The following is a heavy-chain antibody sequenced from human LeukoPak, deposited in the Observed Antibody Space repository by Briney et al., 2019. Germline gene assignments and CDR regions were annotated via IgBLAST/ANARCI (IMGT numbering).Heavy chain of an antibody. D-gene: IGHD3-9*01. CDR1: GFTVSSNY. V-gene: IGHV3-66*01. J-gene: IGHJ4*02. CDR2: IYSGGST. Sequence: GGSLRLSCAASGFTVSSNYMSWVRQAPGKGLEWVSVIYSGGSTYYADSVKGRFTISRDNSKNTLYLQMNSLRAEDTAVYYCARGRNDILTGYYHLYYFDYWGPGILVTVSS. CDR3: ARGRNDILTGYYHLYYFDY.